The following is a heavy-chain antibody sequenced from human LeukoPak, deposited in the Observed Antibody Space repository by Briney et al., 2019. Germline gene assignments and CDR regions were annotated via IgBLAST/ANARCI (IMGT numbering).Heavy chain of an antibody. CDR1: GYSFTSYW. J-gene: IGHJ4*02. CDR3: ARTVVTATDSFGY. CDR2: IYPGDSDT. Sequence: GESLKISCKGSGYSFTSYWIGWVRQVPGKGLEWMGIIYPGDSDTRYSPSFQGQVTISADKSISTAYLQWSSLKASDTAMYYCARTVVTATDSFGYWGQGTLVTVSS. D-gene: IGHD2-21*02. V-gene: IGHV5-51*01.